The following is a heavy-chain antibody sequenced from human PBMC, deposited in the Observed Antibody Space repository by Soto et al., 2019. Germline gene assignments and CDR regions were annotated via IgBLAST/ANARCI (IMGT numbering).Heavy chain of an antibody. CDR2: ISAYNGNT. V-gene: IGHV1-18*01. J-gene: IGHJ3*02. Sequence: ASVKVSCKASDYTFTNYGISWVRQAPGQGLEWMGWISAYNGNTNYAQKLQGRVTMTTDTSTSTAYMELRSLRSDGTAVYYCARSSSGPPPDAFDIWGQGTMVTVSS. D-gene: IGHD6-19*01. CDR3: ARSSSGPPPDAFDI. CDR1: DYTFTNYG.